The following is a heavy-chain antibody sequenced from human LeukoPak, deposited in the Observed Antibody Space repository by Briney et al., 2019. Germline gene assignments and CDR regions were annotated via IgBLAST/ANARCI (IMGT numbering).Heavy chain of an antibody. D-gene: IGHD4-17*01. J-gene: IGHJ4*02. V-gene: IGHV1-18*01. CDR2: ISAYNGNT. Sequence: ASVKVSCTASGYTFTSYGISWVRQAPGQGLEWMGWISAYNGNTNYAQKLQGGVTMTTDTSTSTAYMELRSLRSDDTAVYYCARDTHHDYGDYAPDYWGQGTLVTVSS. CDR3: ARDTHHDYGDYAPDY. CDR1: GYTFTSYG.